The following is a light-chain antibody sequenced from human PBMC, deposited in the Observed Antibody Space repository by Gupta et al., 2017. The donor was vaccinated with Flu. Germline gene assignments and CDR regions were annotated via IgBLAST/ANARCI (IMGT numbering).Light chain of an antibody. Sequence: QSALTHPASVSGSPAQSITISSTGTSRDVGTYNLVSWSQQHPGKAHKLMIYEGSKRPSGVSNRFSGSKSGTTASLTISGLQAEDESDDYCCSYAGSFVFGGGTKLNVL. V-gene: IGLV2-23*01. J-gene: IGLJ2*01. CDR3: CSYAGSFV. CDR2: EGS. CDR1: SRDVGTYNL.